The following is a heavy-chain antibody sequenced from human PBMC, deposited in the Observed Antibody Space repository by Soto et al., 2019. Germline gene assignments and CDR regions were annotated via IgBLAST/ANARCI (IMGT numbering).Heavy chain of an antibody. J-gene: IGHJ4*02. CDR2: MIAGSGNT. CDR3: ARVGAQGSGWPFDY. D-gene: IGHD6-19*01. V-gene: IGHV1-3*01. Sequence: ASVKVSCKTSGYTFTTYAMHWVRQAPGQRLEWMGWMIAGSGNTQYSQKFQGRVTITRDTSASTVYMELSSLRSEDTAVYYCARVGAQGSGWPFDYWGQGTLVTVSS. CDR1: GYTFTTYA.